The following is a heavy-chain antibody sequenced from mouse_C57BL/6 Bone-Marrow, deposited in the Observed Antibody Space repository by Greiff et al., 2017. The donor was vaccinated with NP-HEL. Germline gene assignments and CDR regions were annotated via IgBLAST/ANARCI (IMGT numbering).Heavy chain of an antibody. V-gene: IGHV14-4*01. J-gene: IGHJ3*01. CDR2: IDPENGDT. D-gene: IGHD3-2*02. CDR1: GFNIKDDY. CDR3: TFDSSGYVWFAY. Sequence: VQLKESGAELVRPGASVKLSCTASGFNIKDDYMHWVKQRPEQGLAWIGWIDPENGDTEYASKFQGKATITADTSSNTAYLQLSSLTSEDTAVYYCTFDSSGYVWFAYWGQGTLVTVSA.